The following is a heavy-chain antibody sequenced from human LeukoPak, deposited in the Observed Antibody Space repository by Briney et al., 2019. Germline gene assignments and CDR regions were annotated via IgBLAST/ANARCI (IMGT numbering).Heavy chain of an antibody. CDR2: IYYSGST. CDR3: ARLPVQCSGGSCHFDY. CDR1: GGSISSSDHY. J-gene: IGHJ4*02. Sequence: SETLSLTCSVSGGSISSSDHYWGWIRQPPGKGLEWIGSIYYSGSTYYNPSLKSRVTISVDTSKNRFSLRLSSVTAADTAVYYCARLPVQCSGGSCHFDYWGQGTLVTVSS. D-gene: IGHD2-15*01. V-gene: IGHV4-39*01.